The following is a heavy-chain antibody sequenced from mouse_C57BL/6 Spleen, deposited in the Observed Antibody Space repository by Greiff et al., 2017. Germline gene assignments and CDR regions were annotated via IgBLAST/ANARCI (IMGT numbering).Heavy chain of an antibody. J-gene: IGHJ2*01. V-gene: IGHV1-54*01. CDR2: INPGSGGT. CDR1: GYTFTNYW. Sequence: QVQLQQSGAELVKPGASVKVSCKASGYTFTNYWIEWVKQRPGQGLEWIGVINPGSGGTNYNEKFKGKATLTADKSSSTAYMQLSSLTSEDSAVYFCARKEYYYSSYYFDYWGQGTTLTVSS. D-gene: IGHD2-5*01. CDR3: ARKEYYYSSYYFDY.